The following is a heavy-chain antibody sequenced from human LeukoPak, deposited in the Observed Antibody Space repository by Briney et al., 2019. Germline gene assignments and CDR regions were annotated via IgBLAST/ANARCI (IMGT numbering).Heavy chain of an antibody. Sequence: GASVKVSCKASGYTFTGYYMHWVRQAPGQGLEWMGWINPNSGGTNYAQKFQGRVTMTRDTSISTAYMELSRLRSDDTAVYYCARDLGYSGSCWGYFDYWGQGTLVTVSS. CDR3: ARDLGYSGSCWGYFDY. CDR2: INPNSGGT. D-gene: IGHD1-26*01. J-gene: IGHJ4*02. V-gene: IGHV1-2*02. CDR1: GYTFTGYY.